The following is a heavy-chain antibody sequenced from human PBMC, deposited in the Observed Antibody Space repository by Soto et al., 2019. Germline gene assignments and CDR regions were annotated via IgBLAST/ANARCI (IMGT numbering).Heavy chain of an antibody. J-gene: IGHJ5*02. Sequence: SVKVSCKASGGTFSSYTISWVRQAPGQGLEWMGRIIPILGIANYAQKFQGRVTITADKSTSAAYMELSSLRSEDTAVYYCAREGLRAAFNWFDPWGQGTLVTVSS. CDR2: IIPILGIA. V-gene: IGHV1-69*04. D-gene: IGHD6-13*01. CDR3: AREGLRAAFNWFDP. CDR1: GGTFSSYT.